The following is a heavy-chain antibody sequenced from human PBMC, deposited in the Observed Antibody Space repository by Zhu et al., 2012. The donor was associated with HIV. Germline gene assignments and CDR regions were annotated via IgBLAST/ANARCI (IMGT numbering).Heavy chain of an antibody. CDR2: FYYGGTT. Sequence: QVQLQESGPGLVTPSETLSLTCTVSGGSISRDNYFWGWIRQPPGKGLEWIGSFYYGGTTYYKSSLKSRVTISVDTSKNHFSLKLSSVTAADTAVYYCAAYIYASGXTFDSWGPEPGHRLL. D-gene: IGHD3-10*01. V-gene: IGHV4-39*02. J-gene: IGHJ4*02. CDR1: GGSISRDNYF. CDR3: AAYIYASGXTFDS.